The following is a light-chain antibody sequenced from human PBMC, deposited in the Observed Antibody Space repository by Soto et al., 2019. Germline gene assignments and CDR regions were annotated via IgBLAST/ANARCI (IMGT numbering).Light chain of an antibody. CDR3: QQYAKSPIT. CDR1: QSVGRDY. Sequence: EFVLTQSPDTLSVSPGDRATLSCRASQSVGRDYLAWYQQKPGQAPRLLIHGASNRATGIPDRFSGSGSGTDFTLSISRLAPEDFAVYYCQQYAKSPITFGQGTRLEIK. V-gene: IGKV3-20*01. CDR2: GAS. J-gene: IGKJ5*01.